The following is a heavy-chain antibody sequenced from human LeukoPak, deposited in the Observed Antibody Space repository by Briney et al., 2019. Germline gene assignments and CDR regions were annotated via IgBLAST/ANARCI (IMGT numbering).Heavy chain of an antibody. CDR2: ISAYNGNT. CDR1: GYTFTSYG. D-gene: IGHD6-19*01. Sequence: ASVKVSCKASGYTFTSYGISWVRQAPGQGLEWMGWISAYNGNTNYAQKLQGRVTMTTDTSTSTAYMELRSLRSDDTAVYYCARGPGYSSGWYLAGEEYFQHWGQGTLVTVSS. V-gene: IGHV1-18*01. CDR3: ARGPGYSSGWYLAGEEYFQH. J-gene: IGHJ1*01.